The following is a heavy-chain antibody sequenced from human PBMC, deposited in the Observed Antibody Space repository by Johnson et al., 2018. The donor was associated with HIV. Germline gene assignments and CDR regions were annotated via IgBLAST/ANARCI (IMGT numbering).Heavy chain of an antibody. CDR2: LYSSGKT. CDR3: AKEYYYDSSGFPDAFDI. Sequence: VQLVESGGGLIQPGGSLRLSCAASGFTVSTYYMTWVRQASGKGLELVSLLYSSGKTYYADSVKGRFTISRDYSKNRLYLQMNSLRAEDTAVYYCAKEYYYDSSGFPDAFDIWGQGTMVTVSS. D-gene: IGHD3-22*01. CDR1: GFTVSTYY. V-gene: IGHV3-53*01. J-gene: IGHJ3*02.